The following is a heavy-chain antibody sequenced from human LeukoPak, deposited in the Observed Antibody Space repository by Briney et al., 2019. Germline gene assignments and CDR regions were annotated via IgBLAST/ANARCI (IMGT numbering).Heavy chain of an antibody. CDR3: ARTDLWFGESDKGSFDY. CDR2: ISGSGGNT. J-gene: IGHJ4*02. Sequence: GGSLRLSCAASGFTFSSYAMTWVRQAPGEGLEWVSAISGSGGNTYYADSVKGRFTISRDSSKNTLFLQMNSLRVEDTAVYYCARTDLWFGESDKGSFDYWGQGTLVTVSS. D-gene: IGHD3-10*01. V-gene: IGHV3-23*01. CDR1: GFTFSSYA.